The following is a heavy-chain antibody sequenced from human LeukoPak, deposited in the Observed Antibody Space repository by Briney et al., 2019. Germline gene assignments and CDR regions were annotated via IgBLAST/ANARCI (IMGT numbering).Heavy chain of an antibody. D-gene: IGHD6-19*01. CDR1: GGSISSSSYY. Sequence: MASETLSLTCTVSGGSISSSSYYWGWIRQPPGKGLEWIGSIYYSGSTYYNPSLKSRVTISVDTSKNQFSLKLSSVTAAGTAVYYCARRGTQWLMGPFDYWGQGTLVTVSS. J-gene: IGHJ4*02. CDR3: ARRGTQWLMGPFDY. CDR2: IYYSGST. V-gene: IGHV4-39*01.